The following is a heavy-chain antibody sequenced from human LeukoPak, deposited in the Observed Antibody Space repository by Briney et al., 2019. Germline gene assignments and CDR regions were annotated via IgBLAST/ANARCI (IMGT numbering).Heavy chain of an antibody. CDR3: ARTLVGSGWHIFDY. CDR2: INPNSGGT. V-gene: IGHV1-2*02. D-gene: IGHD6-19*01. J-gene: IGHJ4*02. Sequence: GASVKVSCKASGYTFTGYYMHWVRQAPGQGLEWMGWINPNSGGTNYAQKFQGRVTMTRDTSLSTAYMELSRLRSDDTAMYYCARTLVGSGWHIFDYWGQGTLVTVSS. CDR1: GYTFTGYY.